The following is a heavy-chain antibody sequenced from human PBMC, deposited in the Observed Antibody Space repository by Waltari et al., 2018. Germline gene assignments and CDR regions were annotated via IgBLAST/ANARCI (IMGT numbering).Heavy chain of an antibody. CDR2: ISGGGGST. Sequence: EVQMVASGGGLGQPGGCLRRSCTAYGFTFNKDAMSWVRQAPGQGLACVSTISGGGGSTSYADSVKGRFTISRDNSKNTLYLQMNSVRGDDTAVYYCAKFPARATSYSWFDPWGQGTLVPVSS. CDR1: GFTFNKDA. J-gene: IGHJ5*02. CDR3: AKFPARATSYSWFDP. D-gene: IGHD5-12*01. V-gene: IGHV3-23*04.